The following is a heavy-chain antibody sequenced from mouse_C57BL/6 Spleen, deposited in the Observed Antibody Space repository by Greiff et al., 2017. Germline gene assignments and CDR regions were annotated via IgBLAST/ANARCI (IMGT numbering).Heavy chain of an antibody. CDR2: IYPRSGNT. D-gene: IGHD4-1*01. J-gene: IGHJ3*01. V-gene: IGHV1-81*01. CDR1: GYTFTSYG. Sequence: QVQLKQSGAELARPGASVKLSCKASGYTFTSYGISWVKRRTGQGLEWIGEIYPRSGNTYYNEKFKGKATLTADKSSSTAYMELRSLTSEDSAVYFCAREELEAYWGQGTLVTVSA. CDR3: AREELEAY.